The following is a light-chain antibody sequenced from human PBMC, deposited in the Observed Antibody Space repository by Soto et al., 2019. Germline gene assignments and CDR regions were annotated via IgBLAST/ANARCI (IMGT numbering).Light chain of an antibody. J-gene: IGKJ1*01. V-gene: IGKV3-20*01. Sequence: EIVMTQSPATLSVSPGERATLSCRASQSISNYLAWYQQKPGQAPRLLIFGASSRATGIPDRFSGSGSGTDFTLTIGRLEPEDSAVYYCQQYASSPRTFGQGTK. CDR1: QSISNY. CDR2: GAS. CDR3: QQYASSPRT.